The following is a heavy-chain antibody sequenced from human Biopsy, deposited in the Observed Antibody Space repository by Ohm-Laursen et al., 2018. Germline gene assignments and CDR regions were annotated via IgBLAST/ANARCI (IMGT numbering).Heavy chain of an antibody. Sequence: GSSVKVSCNASGYTFTSYEISWVRQATGQGLEWMGWMNPDSGNTGYAQNFQGRVTMTRNTSISTAYMELSSLKSEDTAVYFCARADPPLFYYGSGSSNWFDPWGQGTLVTVSS. D-gene: IGHD3-10*01. J-gene: IGHJ5*02. CDR1: GYTFTSYE. CDR3: ARADPPLFYYGSGSSNWFDP. CDR2: MNPDSGNT. V-gene: IGHV1-8*01.